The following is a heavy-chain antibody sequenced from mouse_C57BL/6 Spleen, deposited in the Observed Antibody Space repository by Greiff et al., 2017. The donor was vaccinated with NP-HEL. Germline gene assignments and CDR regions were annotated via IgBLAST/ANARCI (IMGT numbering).Heavy chain of an antibody. V-gene: IGHV1-74*01. CDR3: AIEDYYGSSGLDY. CDR1: GYTFTSYW. D-gene: IGHD1-1*01. J-gene: IGHJ2*01. Sequence: VQLQQPGAELVKPGASVKVSCKASGYTFTSYWMHWVKQRPGQGLEWIGRIHPSDSDTNYNQKFKGKATLTVDKSSSTAYMQLSGLTSEDSAVYYCAIEDYYGSSGLDYWGQGTTLTVSS. CDR2: IHPSDSDT.